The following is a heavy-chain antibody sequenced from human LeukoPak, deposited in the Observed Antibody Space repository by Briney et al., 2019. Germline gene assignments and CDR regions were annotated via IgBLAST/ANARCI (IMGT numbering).Heavy chain of an antibody. CDR2: IYTSGST. V-gene: IGHV4-4*07. J-gene: IGHJ4*02. D-gene: IGHD5-18*01. CDR3: ASQDSYGYAFGY. CDR1: GGSIISYY. Sequence: PSETLSLTCTVPGGSIISYYGSGIRQPAGRGLEWIGRIYTSGSTNYNPSLKSRVTMSVDTSKNQFSLKLSSVTAADTAVYYCASQDSYGYAFGYWGQGTLVTVSS.